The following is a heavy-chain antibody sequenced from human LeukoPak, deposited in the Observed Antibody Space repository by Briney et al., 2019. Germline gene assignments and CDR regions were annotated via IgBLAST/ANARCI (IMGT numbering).Heavy chain of an antibody. CDR1: GYTFTSYY. J-gene: IGHJ4*02. CDR3: ARDGEYDSSSAAPDY. CDR2: INPSGGST. D-gene: IGHD3-22*01. V-gene: IGHV1-46*01. Sequence: ASVKVSCKASGYTFTSYYMHWVRQAPGQGLEWMGIINPSGGSTNYAQKFQGRVTITADKSTSIAYMELSSLRSEDTAVYYCARDGEYDSSSAAPDYWGQGTLVTVSS.